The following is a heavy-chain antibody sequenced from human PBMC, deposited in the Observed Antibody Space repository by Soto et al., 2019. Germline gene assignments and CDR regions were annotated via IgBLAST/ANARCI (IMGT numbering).Heavy chain of an antibody. CDR3: VKDRDSNSWPSRDV. D-gene: IGHD3-22*01. CDR2: ISPNSGNT. J-gene: IGHJ6*02. Sequence: QVHLVQSGAEVKKPGASVNVSCKTSGYTFTRNGISWVRQAPGQGLEWMGWISPNSGNTKYAQKLQGRVIMTTDTSTSTAYMELRSLRSDDTAVDYCVKDRDSNSWPSRDVWGPGTTVTVSS. V-gene: IGHV1-18*01. CDR1: GYTFTRNG.